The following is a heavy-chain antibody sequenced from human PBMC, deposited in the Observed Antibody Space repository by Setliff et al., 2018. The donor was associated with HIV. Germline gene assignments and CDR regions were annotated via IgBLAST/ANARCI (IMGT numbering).Heavy chain of an antibody. D-gene: IGHD6-13*01. CDR3: AREITAAGGLNYYYYRDV. CDR2: INPDSGGT. J-gene: IGHJ6*03. Sequence: ASVKVSCKASGYTFNGYYMNWVRQAPGQGLEWMGQINPDSGGTNYAQKFQGRVTMTRDTSISTAYMELNRLRSDDTAVYYCAREITAAGGLNYYYYRDVWGKGTTVTVSS. CDR1: GYTFNGYY. V-gene: IGHV1-2*06.